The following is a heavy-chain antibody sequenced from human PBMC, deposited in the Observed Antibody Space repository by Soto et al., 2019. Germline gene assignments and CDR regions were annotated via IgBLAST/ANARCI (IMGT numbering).Heavy chain of an antibody. V-gene: IGHV3-30*18. CDR1: GFTFSSYG. CDR2: ISYDGSNK. J-gene: IGHJ4*02. Sequence: LRLSCAASGFTFSSYGMHWVRQAPGKGLEWVAVISYDGSNKYYADSVKGRFTISRDNSKNTLYLQMNSLRAEDTAVYYCAKDLGYGDYAPGYWGQGTLVTVSS. D-gene: IGHD4-17*01. CDR3: AKDLGYGDYAPGY.